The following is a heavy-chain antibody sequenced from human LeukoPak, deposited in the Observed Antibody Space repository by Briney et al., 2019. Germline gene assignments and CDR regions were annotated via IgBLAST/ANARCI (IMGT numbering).Heavy chain of an antibody. CDR2: INSDGSST. CDR3: AGAGGLGIQNYYYYMDV. V-gene: IGHV3-74*01. J-gene: IGHJ6*03. D-gene: IGHD7-27*01. CDR1: GFTFSSYW. Sequence: GGSLRLSCAASGFTFSSYWMHWVRQAPGKGLVWVSRINSDGSSTSYADSVKGRFTISRDNAKNTLYLQMNSLRAEDTAVYYCAGAGGLGIQNYYYYMDVWGKGTTVTVSS.